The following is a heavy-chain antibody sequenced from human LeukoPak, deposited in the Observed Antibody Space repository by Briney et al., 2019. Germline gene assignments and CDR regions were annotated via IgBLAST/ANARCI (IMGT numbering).Heavy chain of an antibody. J-gene: IGHJ5*02. CDR2: ISAYNSNT. CDR3: AISRDYYGSGNNWFDP. D-gene: IGHD3-10*01. CDR1: AYTFTSHG. Sequence: ASVKVSCKTSAYTFTSHGISWVRQAPGQGLEWMGWISAYNSNTNYAQKLQGRVTMTTDTSTSTAYMELRSLRSDDTAVYYCAISRDYYGSGNNWFDPWGQGTLVTVSS. V-gene: IGHV1-18*01.